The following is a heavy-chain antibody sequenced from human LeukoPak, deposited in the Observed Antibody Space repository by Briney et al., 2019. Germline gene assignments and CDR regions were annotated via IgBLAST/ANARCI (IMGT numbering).Heavy chain of an antibody. J-gene: IGHJ6*03. CDR1: GFTFSSYT. CDR2: ITSSSSYI. V-gene: IGHV3-21*01. D-gene: IGHD4-23*01. CDR3: ARDGDTVLTRGYYYYMDV. Sequence: GGPLRLSCAASGFTFSSYTMNWVRQAPGKGPEWVSSITSSSSYIYYADSVKGRFTISGDNARNSLYLQMNSLRAEDTALYYCARDGDTVLTRGYYYYMDVWGKGTTVTVSS.